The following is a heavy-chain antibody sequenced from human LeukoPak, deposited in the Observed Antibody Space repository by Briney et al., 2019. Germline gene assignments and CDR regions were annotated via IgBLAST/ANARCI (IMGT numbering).Heavy chain of an antibody. CDR2: ITASDGNT. V-gene: IGHV3-23*01. CDR3: AKDGGLWVSAHWGDS. D-gene: IGHD7-27*01. Sequence: GGSLRLSCAASGFTFSSYTMSWVRQAPGKGPEWVSTITASDGNTYYADSVKGRFTVSRDNSKNTLFLQMNSLRAEDTAVYYCAKDGGLWVSAHWGDSWGRGTLVTVSS. J-gene: IGHJ4*02. CDR1: GFTFSSYT.